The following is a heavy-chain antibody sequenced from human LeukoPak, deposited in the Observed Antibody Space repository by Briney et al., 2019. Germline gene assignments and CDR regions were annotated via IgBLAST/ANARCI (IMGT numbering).Heavy chain of an antibody. CDR1: GDSTSGYY. V-gene: IGHV4-4*07. CDR3: ARRGGRSGWYNFDY. Sequence: SETLSLTCTVPGDSTSGYYWSWIRQPAGKGLEWIGRMYTSGSANYNPSLKSRVTISVDTSKNQFSLKLNSVTAADTAVYYCARRGGRSGWYNFDYWGQGTLVTVSS. CDR2: MYTSGSA. J-gene: IGHJ4*02. D-gene: IGHD6-19*01.